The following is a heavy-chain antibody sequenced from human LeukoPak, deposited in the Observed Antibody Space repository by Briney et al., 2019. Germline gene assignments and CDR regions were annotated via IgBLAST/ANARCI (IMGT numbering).Heavy chain of an antibody. D-gene: IGHD3-22*01. CDR2: INHSGST. CDR3: ARHYYYDSSGYYY. CDR1: GGSFSGYY. Sequence: SETLSLTCAVYGGSFSGYYWSWIRQPPGKGLEWIGEINHSGSTNYNPSLKSRVTISVDTSKNQFSLRLSSVTAADTAVYYCARHYYYDSSGYYYWGQGTLVTVSS. V-gene: IGHV4-34*01. J-gene: IGHJ4*02.